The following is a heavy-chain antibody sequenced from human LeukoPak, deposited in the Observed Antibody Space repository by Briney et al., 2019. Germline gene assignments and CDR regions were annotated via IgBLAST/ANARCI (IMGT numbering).Heavy chain of an antibody. CDR2: INHSGST. V-gene: IGHV4-34*01. CDR1: GGSFSGYY. Sequence: PSETLSLTCAVYGGSFSGYYWSWIRQPPGKGLEWIGEINHSGSTNYNPSLKSRVTISVDTSKNQFSLKLSSVTAADTAVYYCARYSDILTGYYIRYGMDVWGQGTTVTVSS. J-gene: IGHJ6*02. D-gene: IGHD3-9*01. CDR3: ARYSDILTGYYIRYGMDV.